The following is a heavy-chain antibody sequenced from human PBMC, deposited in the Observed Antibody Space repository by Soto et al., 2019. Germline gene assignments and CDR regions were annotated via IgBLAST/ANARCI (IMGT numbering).Heavy chain of an antibody. CDR3: ARESYYGSGATVVAY. Sequence: QVQLQESGPGLVRPSETLSLTCTVSGGSISGYYWSWIRQPPGKGLEWIGYIYYSGTTSYNPSLSSRVTMSVDTSKNLFSLKVTSVTAADTAVYYCARESYYGSGATVVAYWGQGTLVTVSS. V-gene: IGHV4-59*01. CDR2: IYYSGTT. D-gene: IGHD3-10*01. CDR1: GGSISGYY. J-gene: IGHJ4*02.